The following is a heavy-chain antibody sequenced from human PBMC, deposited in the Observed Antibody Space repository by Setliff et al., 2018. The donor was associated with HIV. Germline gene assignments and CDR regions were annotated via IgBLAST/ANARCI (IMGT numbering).Heavy chain of an antibody. CDR2: IYTSRGT. V-gene: IGHV4-61*01. D-gene: IGHD6-13*01. CDR1: GDSFSTSSYF. CDR3: ARSPSYRSSWEYYFDY. J-gene: IGHJ4*02. Sequence: PSETLSLTCSVSGDSFSTSSYFWNWLRQTPGKGLEWIGYIYTSRGTNYNHSLRTRVIISVDTSNQFSLKLSSVTAADAAVYYCARSPSYRSSWEYYFDYWGQGILVTVSS.